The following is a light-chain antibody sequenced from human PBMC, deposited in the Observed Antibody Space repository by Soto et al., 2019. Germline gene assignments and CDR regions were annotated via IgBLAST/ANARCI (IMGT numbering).Light chain of an antibody. CDR1: QSVSSY. Sequence: EIVLTQSPATLSLSPVERATLSRRSSQSVSSYLAWYQQKPGQAPRLLIYDASNRATGIPARFSGSGSGTDFTLTISSLEPEDFAVYYCQQRSNWPPITFGQGTRLEIK. CDR3: QQRSNWPPIT. CDR2: DAS. V-gene: IGKV3-11*01. J-gene: IGKJ5*01.